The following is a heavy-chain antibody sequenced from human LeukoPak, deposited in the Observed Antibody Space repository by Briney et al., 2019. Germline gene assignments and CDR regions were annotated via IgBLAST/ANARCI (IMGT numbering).Heavy chain of an antibody. CDR2: IYYSGST. J-gene: IGHJ4*02. D-gene: IGHD5-18*01. Sequence: PSETLPLTCTVSGDSISSYYWSWLRQPPGKGLEWIGYIYYSGSTNYNPSLKSRVTISVDTSKNQFSLKLSSVTAADTAVYYCAREGTAMVTDYWGQGTLVTVSS. CDR1: GDSISSYY. CDR3: AREGTAMVTDY. V-gene: IGHV4-59*01.